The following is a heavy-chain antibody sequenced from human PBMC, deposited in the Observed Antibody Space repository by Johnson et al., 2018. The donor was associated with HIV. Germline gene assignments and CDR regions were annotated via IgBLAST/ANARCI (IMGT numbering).Heavy chain of an antibody. CDR2: ISTDGGRT. D-gene: IGHD4/OR15-4a*01. CDR1: AFTFTSCS. V-gene: IGHV3-74*01. J-gene: IGHJ3*02. Sequence: VQLVESGGGVVQAGKSLTLSCVVSAFTFTSCSIHRVRQAPGKGLVWVSRISTDGGRTTYADSVKDRFTISRDNAKNTLYLEMSGLRADDTAVYYCVRDDYSFHIWGRGTLVTVSS. CDR3: VRDDYSFHI.